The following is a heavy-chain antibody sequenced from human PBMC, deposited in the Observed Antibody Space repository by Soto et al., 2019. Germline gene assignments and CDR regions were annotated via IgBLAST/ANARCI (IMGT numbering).Heavy chain of an antibody. J-gene: IGHJ6*02. V-gene: IGHV3-33*01. CDR1: GFTFSSYG. Sequence: GGSLRLSCAASGFTFSSYGMHWVRQAPGKGLEWVAVIWYDGSNKYYADSVKGRFTISRDNSKNTLYLQMNSLRAEDTAVYYCARDQHFMDYYDSGRGVGMDVWGQGTTVTVSS. CDR3: ARDQHFMDYYDSGRGVGMDV. CDR2: IWYDGSNK. D-gene: IGHD3-22*01.